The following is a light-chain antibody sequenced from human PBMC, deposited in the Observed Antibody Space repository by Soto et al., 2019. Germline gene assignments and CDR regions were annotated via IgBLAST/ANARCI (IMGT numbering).Light chain of an antibody. CDR2: WAS. V-gene: IGKV4-1*01. CDR1: QSVLYSSNNKNY. J-gene: IGKJ2*01. CDR3: QQYYSTPYT. Sequence: DIVMTQSPDSLAVSLGERATINCKSSQSVLYSSNNKNYLAWYQQKPGQPPKLLIYWASTRESGVPDRFSGSGSGTDFTLTISSLQAEDVAVYSCQQYYSTPYTCGQGTKLEIK.